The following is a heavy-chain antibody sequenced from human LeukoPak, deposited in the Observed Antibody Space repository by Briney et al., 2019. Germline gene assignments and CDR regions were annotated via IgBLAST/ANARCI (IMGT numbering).Heavy chain of an antibody. Sequence: AASVKVSCKASGGTFSSYAISWVRQAPGQGLEWMRRIIPIFGTANYAQKFQGRVTITTDESTSTAYMELSSLRSEDTAVYYCARDPSRWPPKHAFDIWGQGTMVTVSS. J-gene: IGHJ3*02. D-gene: IGHD2-15*01. CDR3: ARDPSRWPPKHAFDI. V-gene: IGHV1-69*05. CDR1: GGTFSSYA. CDR2: IIPIFGTA.